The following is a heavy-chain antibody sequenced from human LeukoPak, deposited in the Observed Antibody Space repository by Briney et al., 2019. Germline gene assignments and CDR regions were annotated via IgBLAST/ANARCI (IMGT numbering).Heavy chain of an antibody. CDR1: DFSFITYA. Sequence: GGSLRLSCAASDFSFITYAMSWVRQAPGKGLEWVSTISGGGDATYYADSVKGRFTISRDNSKNTLYLQMNSLRVEDTAVYYCARDASALYWGRGTPVTVSS. D-gene: IGHD2-2*01. CDR2: ISGGGDAT. V-gene: IGHV3-23*01. J-gene: IGHJ4*02. CDR3: ARDASALY.